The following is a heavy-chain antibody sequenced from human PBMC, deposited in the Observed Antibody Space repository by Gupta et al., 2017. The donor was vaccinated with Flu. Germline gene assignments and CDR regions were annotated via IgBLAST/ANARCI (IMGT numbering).Heavy chain of an antibody. CDR2: IYWDDDK. J-gene: IGHJ4*02. D-gene: IGHD6-19*01. CDR1: GFSLSTSGVG. V-gene: IGHV2-5*02. CDR3: AHRLAVGDLAIYFDY. Sequence: QITLKESGPTLVKPTQTLTLTCTFSGFSLSTSGVGLGWIRQPPGKALEWLALIYWDDDKRYSPSLKSRLTITKDTSKNQVVLTMTNMDPVDTATYYCAHRLAVGDLAIYFDYWGQGTLVTVSS.